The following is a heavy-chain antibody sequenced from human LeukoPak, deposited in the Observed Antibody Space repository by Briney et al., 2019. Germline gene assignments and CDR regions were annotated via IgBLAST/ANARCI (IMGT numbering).Heavy chain of an antibody. CDR3: ARTYDFWSGPRFDY. CDR1: GGSISSYY. D-gene: IGHD3-3*01. J-gene: IGHJ4*02. CDR2: VYYSGST. V-gene: IGHV4-59*01. Sequence: PSETLSLTYTFSGGSISSYYCGSIRQPPGKGLEWIGYVYYSGSTNYNPSLKSRVTISVDTSKNQFSLKLSAVTAAYTAVYYCARTYDFWSGPRFDYWGQGTLVTVSS.